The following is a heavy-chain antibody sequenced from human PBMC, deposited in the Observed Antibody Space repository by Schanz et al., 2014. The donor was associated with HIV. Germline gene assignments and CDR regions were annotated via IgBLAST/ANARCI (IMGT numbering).Heavy chain of an antibody. Sequence: EVPMLESGGGSVQPGGSLRLSCAASGFTFSNFAMSWVRQAPGKGLEGVPSISGSGVSTFYAGSVKGRFAIYRDKSKNTLYLQMNSLRVEDTAVYYCAKMARSVAANTNFDYWGQGTLVTVSS. V-gene: IGHV3-23*01. CDR2: ISGSGVST. CDR1: GFTFSNFA. CDR3: AKMARSVAANTNFDY. D-gene: IGHD6-19*01. J-gene: IGHJ4*02.